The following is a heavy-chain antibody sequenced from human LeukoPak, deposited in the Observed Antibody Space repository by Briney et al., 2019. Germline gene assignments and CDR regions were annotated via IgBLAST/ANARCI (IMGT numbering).Heavy chain of an antibody. V-gene: IGHV4-4*07. CDR1: GGSMTSYY. J-gene: IGHJ4*02. Sequence: SETLSLTCHVSGGSMTSYYWTWIRQLAGKGLEWIGHIYTSGSTNYNPSLKSRVTMSVDTSKNQFSLNLSSVTAADTAVYYCAAFRQWLVILDYWGQGTLVTVSS. CDR2: IYTSGST. D-gene: IGHD6-19*01. CDR3: AAFRQWLVILDY.